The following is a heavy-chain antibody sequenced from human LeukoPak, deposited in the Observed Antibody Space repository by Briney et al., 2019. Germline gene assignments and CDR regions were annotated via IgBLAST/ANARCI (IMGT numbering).Heavy chain of an antibody. Sequence: SQTLSLTCTVSGGSISSGGYYWSWIRQHPGKGLEWIGYIYHSGSTYYNPSLKSRVTISVDRSKNQFSLKLSSVTAADTAVYYCARETGSGGWFDPWGQGTLVTVSS. J-gene: IGHJ5*02. D-gene: IGHD3-10*01. V-gene: IGHV4-30-2*01. CDR2: IYHSGST. CDR3: ARETGSGGWFDP. CDR1: GGSISSGGYY.